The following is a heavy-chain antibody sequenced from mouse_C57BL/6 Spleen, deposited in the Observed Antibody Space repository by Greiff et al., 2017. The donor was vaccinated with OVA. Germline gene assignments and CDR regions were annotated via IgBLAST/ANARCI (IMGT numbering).Heavy chain of an antibody. CDR1: GYTFTDYN. J-gene: IGHJ3*01. D-gene: IGHD3-2*02. CDR3: ARGRSGFAWFAY. CDR2: INPNNGGT. V-gene: IGHV1-18*01. Sequence: EVKLLESGPELVKPGASVKIPCKASGYTFTDYNMDWVKQSHGKSLEWIGDINPNNGGTIYNQKFKGKATLTVDKSSSTAYMELRSLTSEDTAVYYCARGRSGFAWFAYWGQGTLVTVAA.